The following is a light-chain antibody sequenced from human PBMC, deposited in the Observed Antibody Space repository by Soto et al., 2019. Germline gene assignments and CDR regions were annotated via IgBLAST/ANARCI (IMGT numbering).Light chain of an antibody. V-gene: IGLV4-69*01. CDR2: LNSDGSH. CDR1: SGHSSYA. Sequence: QPVLTQSPSASASLGASVKLTCTLSSGHSSYAIAWHQQQPEKGPRYLMKLNSDGSHSKGDGIPDRFSGSSSGAERYLTISSLQSEDEADYYCQTWGTGPVVGGGTKLTVL. CDR3: QTWGTGPV. J-gene: IGLJ3*02.